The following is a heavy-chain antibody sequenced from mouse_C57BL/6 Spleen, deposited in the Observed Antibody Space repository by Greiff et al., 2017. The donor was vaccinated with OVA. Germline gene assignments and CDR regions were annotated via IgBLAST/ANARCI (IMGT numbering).Heavy chain of an antibody. D-gene: IGHD2-3*01. CDR1: GYSITSGYY. J-gene: IGHJ1*03. CDR2: ISYDGSN. CDR3: ARMDDGYDWYFDV. V-gene: IGHV3-6*01. Sequence: EVQLQESGPGLVKPSQSLSLTCSVTGYSITSGYYWNWIRQFPGNKLEWMGYISYDGSNNYNPSLKNRISITRDTSKNQFFLKLNSVTTEDTATYYCARMDDGYDWYFDVWGTGTTVTVSS.